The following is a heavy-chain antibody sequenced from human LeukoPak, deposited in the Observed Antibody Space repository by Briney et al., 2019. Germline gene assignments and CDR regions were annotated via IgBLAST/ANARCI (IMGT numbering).Heavy chain of an antibody. J-gene: IGHJ6*02. Sequence: GGSLRLSCAASGFTFSSYSMNWVHQAPGKGLEWVSSISSSSSYIYYADSVKGRFTISRDNAKNSLYLQMNSLRAEDTAVYYCARESDAYGMDVWGQGTTVTVSS. CDR3: ARESDAYGMDV. V-gene: IGHV3-21*01. CDR2: ISSSSSYI. CDR1: GFTFSSYS.